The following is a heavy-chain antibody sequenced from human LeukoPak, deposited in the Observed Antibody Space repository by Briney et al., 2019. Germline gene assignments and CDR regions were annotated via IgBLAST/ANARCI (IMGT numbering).Heavy chain of an antibody. V-gene: IGHV1-2*02. J-gene: IGHJ3*02. CDR3: ARSYSGSYSDAFDI. Sequence: GASVKVSCKASGYTFTGYYMHWVRQAPGQGLEWMGWINPNSGGTNYAQKFQGRVTMTRDTSISTAYMELSRLRSDDTAVYYCARSYSGSYSDAFDIWGQGTMVTVSS. D-gene: IGHD1-26*01. CDR1: GYTFTGYY. CDR2: INPNSGGT.